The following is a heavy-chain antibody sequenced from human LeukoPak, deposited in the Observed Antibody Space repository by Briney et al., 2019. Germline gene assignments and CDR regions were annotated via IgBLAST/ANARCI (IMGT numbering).Heavy chain of an antibody. CDR1: GYTFTSYG. CDR3: ARDRDSGSYPSGCYFDY. CDR2: ISAYNGNT. J-gene: IGHJ4*02. Sequence: GASVKVSCKASGYTFTSYGISWVRQAPGQGLEWMGWISAYNGNTNYAQKLQGRVTMTTDTSTSTAYMELRSLRSDDTAVYYCARDRDSGSYPSGCYFDYWGQGTLVTVSS. V-gene: IGHV1-18*01. D-gene: IGHD3-10*01.